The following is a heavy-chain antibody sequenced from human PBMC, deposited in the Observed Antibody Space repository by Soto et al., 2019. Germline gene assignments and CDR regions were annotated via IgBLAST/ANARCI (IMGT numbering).Heavy chain of an antibody. CDR1: GDSFCSYA. D-gene: IGHD3-10*01. CDR2: IIPVFGTT. Sequence: GXSVKVSCKASGDSFCSYAVSWVRQAPGQGLEWMGAIIPVFGTTNYTQKFQGRVTITADDSTTTAYMELSSLRSDDTAVYYCAREPLGRSDPWGQGTLVTVSS. J-gene: IGHJ5*02. CDR3: AREPLGRSDP. V-gene: IGHV1-69*01.